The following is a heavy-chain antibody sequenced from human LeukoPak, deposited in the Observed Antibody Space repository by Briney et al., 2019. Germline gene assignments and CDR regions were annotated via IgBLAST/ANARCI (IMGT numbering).Heavy chain of an antibody. Sequence: GRFTISRDNAGNSLSLQMNSLRAEDTALYYCARPYVWGSIRSGAFDIWGQGTMVTVSS. J-gene: IGHJ3*02. V-gene: IGHV3-11*06. CDR3: ARPYVWGSIRSGAFDI. D-gene: IGHD3-16*02.